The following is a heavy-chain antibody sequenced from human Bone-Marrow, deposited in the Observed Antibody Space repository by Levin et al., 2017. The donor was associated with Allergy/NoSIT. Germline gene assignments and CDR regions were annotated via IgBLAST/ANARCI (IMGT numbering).Heavy chain of an antibody. Sequence: GESLKISCAASGFTFSSYEMNWVRQAPGKGLEWVSYISSSGSTIYYADSVKGRFTISRDNAKNSLYLQMNSLRAEDTAVYYCARDIIPLYYDFWSGYRNYYYYGMDVWGQGTTVTVSS. D-gene: IGHD3-3*01. CDR1: GFTFSSYE. V-gene: IGHV3-48*03. CDR2: ISSSGSTI. J-gene: IGHJ6*02. CDR3: ARDIIPLYYDFWSGYRNYYYYGMDV.